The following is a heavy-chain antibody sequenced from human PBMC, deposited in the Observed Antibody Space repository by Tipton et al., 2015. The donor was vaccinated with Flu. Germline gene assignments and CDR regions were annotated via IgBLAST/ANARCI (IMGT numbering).Heavy chain of an antibody. CDR3: AGQRLILDDSSGYYDY. Sequence: TLSLTCAVPGYSISSGYYWGWIRQPPGKGLEWIGSIYHSGSTYYNPSLKSRVTISVGTSKNQFSLKLSSVTAADTAVYYCAGQRLILDDSSGYYDYWGQGTLVTVSS. D-gene: IGHD3-22*01. V-gene: IGHV4-38-2*01. CDR1: GYSISSGYY. J-gene: IGHJ4*02. CDR2: IYHSGST.